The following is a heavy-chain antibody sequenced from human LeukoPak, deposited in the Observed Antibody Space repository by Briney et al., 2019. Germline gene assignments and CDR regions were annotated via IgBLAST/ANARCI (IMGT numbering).Heavy chain of an antibody. CDR2: INAGNGNT. CDR3: ARLITFGGVIVFDY. Sequence: ASVKVSCKASGYTFTSYAMHWVRQAPGQRLEWMGWINAGNGNTKYSQKFQGRVTITRDTSPRTAYMELSSLRSEDTAVYFCARLITFGGVIVFDYWGQGTLVTVSS. CDR1: GYTFTSYA. V-gene: IGHV1-3*01. D-gene: IGHD3-16*02. J-gene: IGHJ4*02.